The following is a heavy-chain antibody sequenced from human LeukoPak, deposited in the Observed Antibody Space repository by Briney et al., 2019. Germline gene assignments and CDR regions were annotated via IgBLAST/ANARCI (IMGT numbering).Heavy chain of an antibody. CDR1: GGSFSGYY. CDR2: INHSGST. J-gene: IGHJ4*02. Sequence: SETLSLTCAVYGGSFSGYYWSWIRQPPGKGLEWIGEINHSGSTNYNPSLKSRVTISVDTSRNQFSLKLSSVTAADTAIYYCARDRRSGYDFDYWGQGTLVTVSS. V-gene: IGHV4-34*01. D-gene: IGHD5-12*01. CDR3: ARDRRSGYDFDY.